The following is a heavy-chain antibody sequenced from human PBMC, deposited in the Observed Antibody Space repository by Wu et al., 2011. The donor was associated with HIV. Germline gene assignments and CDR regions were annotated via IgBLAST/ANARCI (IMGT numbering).Heavy chain of an antibody. CDR3: VRGYCSGDNCYLPFDVFDV. CDR2: ILPVLVST. CDR1: GGTFSSFA. J-gene: IGHJ3*01. D-gene: IGHD2-15*01. Sequence: QVQLVQSGAEVKKSGSSVKVSCKASGGTFSSFAFSWVRQAPGQGLEWLGAILPVLVSTKYADSFEDRITIYTDALTKTVNMELSSLTSEDTAVYYCVRGYCSGDNCYLPFDVFDVWGQGTMVTVSS. V-gene: IGHV1-69*05.